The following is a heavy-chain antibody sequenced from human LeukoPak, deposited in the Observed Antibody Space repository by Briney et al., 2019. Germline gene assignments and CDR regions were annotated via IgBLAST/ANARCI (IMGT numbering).Heavy chain of an antibody. CDR1: GYTFSDYG. Sequence: ASVKLTCKTSGYTFSDYGLNWVRQAPGQGLQWMGGISAYSGDINYSQKFQGRVTVTTDSATSTAYMDLRSLTSEDTGLYYCARMIAAAGTPNGAFDIWGQGTMVTVSS. CDR2: ISAYSGDI. CDR3: ARMIAAAGTPNGAFDI. J-gene: IGHJ3*02. V-gene: IGHV1-18*01. D-gene: IGHD6-13*01.